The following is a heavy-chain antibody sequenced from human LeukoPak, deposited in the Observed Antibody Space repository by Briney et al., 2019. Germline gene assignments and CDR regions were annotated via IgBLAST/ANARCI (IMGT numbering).Heavy chain of an antibody. CDR2: MNPNSGNT. J-gene: IGHJ4*02. CDR1: GYTLTSYD. Sequence: ASVKVSCKASGYTLTSYDINGVRQATGKGLEWMGWMNPNSGNTGYAQKFEGRVAMTRNTSISTAYMELSSLRSEDTAVYYCARGFMITFGGVYFDYWGQGTLVTVSS. D-gene: IGHD3-16*01. V-gene: IGHV1-8*01. CDR3: ARGFMITFGGVYFDY.